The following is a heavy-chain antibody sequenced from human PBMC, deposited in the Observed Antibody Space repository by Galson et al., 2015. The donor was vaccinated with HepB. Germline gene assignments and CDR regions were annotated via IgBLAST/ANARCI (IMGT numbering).Heavy chain of an antibody. Sequence: SLRLSCAASGFIFSSHAMSWVRQAPGKGLEWVSGISGSGDTTYYAGSVEGRFTISRDNSKNTLYMQINSLTAEDTAVYYCAKRISITFFGPGKNYMDVWGKGTTVTVSS. CDR2: ISGSGDTT. CDR3: AKRISITFFGPGKNYMDV. J-gene: IGHJ6*03. V-gene: IGHV3-23*01. CDR1: GFIFSSHA. D-gene: IGHD3-3*01.